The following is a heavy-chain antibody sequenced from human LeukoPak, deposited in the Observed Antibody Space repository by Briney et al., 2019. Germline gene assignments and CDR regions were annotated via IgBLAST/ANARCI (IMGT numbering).Heavy chain of an antibody. D-gene: IGHD2-15*01. Sequence: GGSLRLSCAASGLAFSAYKMHWVRQAPRKGLVWVSRISTDGYTADYADFVQGRFTASRDNTKNTWSLEMNGLRAEDTAVYYCVVGGSPGYWGQGTLVTVSS. CDR2: ISTDGYTA. CDR3: VVGGSPGY. CDR1: GLAFSAYK. V-gene: IGHV3-74*01. J-gene: IGHJ4*02.